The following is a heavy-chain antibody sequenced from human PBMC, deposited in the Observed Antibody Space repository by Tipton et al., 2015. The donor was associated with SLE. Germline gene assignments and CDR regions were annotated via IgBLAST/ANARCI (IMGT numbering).Heavy chain of an antibody. CDR1: GGSFSGYY. J-gene: IGHJ4*02. CDR3: ARGDYYDSSGYYALDY. V-gene: IGHV4-34*01. CDR2: INHSGST. D-gene: IGHD3-22*01. Sequence: TLSLTCAVYGGSFSGYYWSWIRQPPGKGLEWIGEINHSGSTNYNPSLKSRVTISVDTSKNQFSLKLSSVTAADTAVYYCARGDYYDSSGYYALDYWGLGTLVTVSS.